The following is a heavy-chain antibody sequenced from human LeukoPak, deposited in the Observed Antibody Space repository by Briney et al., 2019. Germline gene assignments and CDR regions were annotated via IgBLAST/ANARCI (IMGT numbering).Heavy chain of an antibody. Sequence: SETLSLTCTVSGGSTRSGGYYWSWIRQHPGKGLEWIGYIYYSGNTYYNPSLKSRVTISVDTSKNQFSLKLSSVTAADTAVYYCARDTPWGYFDWGQGTLVTVSS. J-gene: IGHJ4*02. CDR1: GGSTRSGGYY. D-gene: IGHD3-9*01. V-gene: IGHV4-31*03. CDR3: ARDTPWGYFD. CDR2: IYYSGNT.